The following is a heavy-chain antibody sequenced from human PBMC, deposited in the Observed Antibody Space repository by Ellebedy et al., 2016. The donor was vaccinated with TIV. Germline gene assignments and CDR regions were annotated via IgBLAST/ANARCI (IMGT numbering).Heavy chain of an antibody. CDR3: AKWASVVGTTDY. CDR2: TSAGGDNR. J-gene: IGHJ4*02. V-gene: IGHV3-30*18. CDR1: GFTFSRHG. Sequence: GGSLRLXCAASGFTFSRHGMHWVRQAPGKGLEWVAVTSAGGDNRNYADSVKGRFTISRDNSKNKLFLQMNSLRTEDTAVYYCAKWASVVGTTDYWGQGTPVTVSS. D-gene: IGHD1-14*01.